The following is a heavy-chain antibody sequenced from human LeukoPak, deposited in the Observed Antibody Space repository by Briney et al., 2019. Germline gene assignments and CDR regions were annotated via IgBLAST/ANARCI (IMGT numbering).Heavy chain of an antibody. CDR3: ARVRSSSWFDY. CDR2: ISSDGTST. J-gene: IGHJ4*02. CDR1: GFTSSSSS. Sequence: PGGSLRLSCSASGFTSSSSSMHWVRRAPGKGLVWVSRISSDGTSTNYADSVKGRFIISRDNAKNTLYLQMNSLRAEDTAVYFCARVRSSSWFDYWGQGTLVAVSS. V-gene: IGHV3-74*01. D-gene: IGHD6-13*01.